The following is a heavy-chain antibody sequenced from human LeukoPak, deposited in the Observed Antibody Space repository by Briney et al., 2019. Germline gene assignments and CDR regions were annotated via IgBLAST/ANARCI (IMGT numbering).Heavy chain of an antibody. CDR1: GFTFDDYA. Sequence: GGSLGLSCAASGFTFDDYAMHWVRQAPGKGLEWVSLISWDGGSTYYADSVKGRFTISRDNAKNSLYLQMNSLRAEDMALYYCAKSTSYWNLKYHADPATPDDAFDIWGQGTMVTVSS. CDR3: AKSTSYWNLKYHADPATPDDAFDI. CDR2: ISWDGGST. V-gene: IGHV3-43D*03. D-gene: IGHD1-7*01. J-gene: IGHJ3*02.